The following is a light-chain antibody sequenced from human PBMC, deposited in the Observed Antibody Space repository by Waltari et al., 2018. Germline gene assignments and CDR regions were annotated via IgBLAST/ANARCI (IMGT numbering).Light chain of an antibody. CDR2: KAS. CDR3: QQYNSYPWT. V-gene: IGKV1-5*03. CDR1: QSISSW. Sequence: DIQMTQSPSTLSASVGDRVTITCRASQSISSWLAWYQQKPGKAPKLLIYKASSLETGVPSRFSGSGSGTDFTLTISSPQPDDFATYYCQQYNSYPWTFGQGTKVEIK. J-gene: IGKJ1*01.